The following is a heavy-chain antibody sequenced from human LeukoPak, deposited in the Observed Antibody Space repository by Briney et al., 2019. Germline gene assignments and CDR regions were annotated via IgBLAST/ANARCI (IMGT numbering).Heavy chain of an antibody. CDR1: GDSVSSSSAA. Sequence: SQTLSLTCALSGDSVSSSSAAWHWIRQSPSRGLEWLGRTYYRSKWYNDYAVSVKSRITVNPDTSKNQFSLQLNSVIPEDTAVYYCARDSAVAGDKDYHGMDVWGQGTTVTVSS. V-gene: IGHV6-1*01. D-gene: IGHD6-19*01. CDR3: ARDSAVAGDKDYHGMDV. CDR2: TYYRSKWYN. J-gene: IGHJ6*02.